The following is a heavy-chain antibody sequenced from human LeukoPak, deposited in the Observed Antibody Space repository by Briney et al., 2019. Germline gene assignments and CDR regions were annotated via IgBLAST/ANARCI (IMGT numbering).Heavy chain of an antibody. J-gene: IGHJ4*02. V-gene: IGHV1-69*13. CDR2: IIPIFGTA. CDR1: GGTFSIYA. Sequence: ASVTVSCKASGGTFSIYAISWVRQAPGQGLEWMGGIIPIFGTANYAQKFQGRVTITADESTSTAYMELSSLRSEDTAVYYCARAASGWYYFDYWGQGTLVTVSS. CDR3: ARAASGWYYFDY. D-gene: IGHD6-19*01.